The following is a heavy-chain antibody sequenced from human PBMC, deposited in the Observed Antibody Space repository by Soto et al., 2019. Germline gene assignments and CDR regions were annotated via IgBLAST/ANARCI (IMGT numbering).Heavy chain of an antibody. CDR1: GFTFDDYT. Sequence: GGSLRLSCAASGFTFDDYTMHWVRQAPGKGLEWVSLISWDGGSTYYADSVKGRFTISRYNSKNSLYLQMNSLRTEDTALYYCAKDLKTYFSSSWAPFDYWGQGTLVTVSS. J-gene: IGHJ4*02. CDR3: AKDLKTYFSSSWAPFDY. CDR2: ISWDGGST. D-gene: IGHD6-13*01. V-gene: IGHV3-43*01.